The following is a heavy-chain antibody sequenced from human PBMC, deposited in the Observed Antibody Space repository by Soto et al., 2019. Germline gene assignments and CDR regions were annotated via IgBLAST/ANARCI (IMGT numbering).Heavy chain of an antibody. D-gene: IGHD2-15*01. J-gene: IGHJ4*02. CDR2: ISYDGSNK. CDR1: GFTFSSYD. Sequence: GGSLRLSCAASGFTFSSYDMHWVRQAPGKGLEWVAFISYDGSNKYCGDSVKGRFTISRDNSKNTLYLQMNSLRAEDTAVYYCAKGGYCSGGRCNYFDYWGQGTLVTVSS. CDR3: AKGGYCSGGRCNYFDY. V-gene: IGHV3-30*18.